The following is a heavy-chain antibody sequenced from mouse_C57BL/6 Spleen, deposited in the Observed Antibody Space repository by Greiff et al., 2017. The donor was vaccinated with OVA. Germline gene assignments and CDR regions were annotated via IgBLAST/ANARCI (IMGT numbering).Heavy chain of an antibody. D-gene: IGHD2-1*01. V-gene: IGHV14-4*01. J-gene: IGHJ4*01. CDR3: SVYGNLTYYAMDY. CDR2: IDPENGDT. CDR1: GFNIKDYY. Sequence: EVQLQQSGAELVRPGASVKLSCTASGFNIKDYYMHWVKQRPEQGLEWIGWIDPENGDTEYASKFQGKATITADTSSNTAYLQLSSLTSEDAAVYYCSVYGNLTYYAMDYWGQGTSVTVSS.